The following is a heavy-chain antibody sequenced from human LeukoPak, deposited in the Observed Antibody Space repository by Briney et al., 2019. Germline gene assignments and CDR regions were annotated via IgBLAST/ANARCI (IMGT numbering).Heavy chain of an antibody. Sequence: GGSLRLSCAASGFTFNTYIMNWVRQAPGKGLEWVSYIRNSTNNIYYADSVRGRFTISRDNAKNSLYLQMTSLRAEDTAVYYCARLAQQRFNSDWYPDYWGQGTLVTVSS. CDR3: ARLAQQRFNSDWYPDY. CDR1: GFTFNTYI. V-gene: IGHV3-48*04. CDR2: IRNSTNNI. D-gene: IGHD3-9*01. J-gene: IGHJ4*02.